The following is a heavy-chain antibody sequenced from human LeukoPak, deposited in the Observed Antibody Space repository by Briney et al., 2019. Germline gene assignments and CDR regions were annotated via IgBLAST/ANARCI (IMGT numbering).Heavy chain of an antibody. D-gene: IGHD6-13*01. V-gene: IGHV3-7*01. J-gene: IGHJ4*02. Sequence: GALRLSCAASGFTFSTYWMSWVRQAAGKGLEWVATMQGDGSGKYYVDSVKGRFTISRDNAKNSLYLQMNSLTVEDTAVHYCARAYSGTWDYWGQGTLVTVSP. CDR2: MQGDGSGK. CDR1: GFTFSTYW. CDR3: ARAYSGTWDY.